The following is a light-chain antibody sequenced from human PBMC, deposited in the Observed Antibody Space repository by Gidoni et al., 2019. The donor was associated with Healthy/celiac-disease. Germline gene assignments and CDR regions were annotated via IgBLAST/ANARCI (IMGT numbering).Light chain of an antibody. CDR1: SSHLGNNY. V-gene: IGLV1-51*01. CDR3: GTWDSSLSDVV. J-gene: IGLJ2*01. CDR2: DNN. Sequence: QAVLTQPPAMSAAPGQKVTISCSGSSSHLGNNYVSWYQQLPVTAPKLLIHDNNKRPSGIPDRFSGSKSGTAATLGITGLQTGDEADYYCGTWDSSLSDVVFGGGTKLTVL.